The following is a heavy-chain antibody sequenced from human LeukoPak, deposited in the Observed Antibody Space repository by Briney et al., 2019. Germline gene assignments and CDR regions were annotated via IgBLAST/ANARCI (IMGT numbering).Heavy chain of an antibody. CDR1: EFTVSSYT. J-gene: IGHJ4*02. CDR3: SKDGVAWGSYYDN. CDR2: ITGSGDST. V-gene: IGHV3-23*01. Sequence: GGSLRLSCAASEFTVSSYTMNWDRQAPCTGLELVSAITGSGDSTHYADYVECLFTISRVNSKNTMYLLMHGLSDEDTAVYDCSKDGVAWGSYYDNWGQGTLVTVSS. D-gene: IGHD3-10*01.